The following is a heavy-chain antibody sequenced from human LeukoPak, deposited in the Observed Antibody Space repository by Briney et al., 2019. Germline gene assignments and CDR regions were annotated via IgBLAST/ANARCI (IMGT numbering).Heavy chain of an antibody. V-gene: IGHV3-30-3*01. CDR2: ISYDGSNK. CDR1: GFTFSSYA. CDR3: ARGLTEYSSSFADYYYYYYMDV. J-gene: IGHJ6*03. Sequence: GGSLRLSCAASGFTFSSYAMHWVRQAPGKGLEWVAVISYDGSNKYYADSVKGRFTISRDNSKNTLYLQMNSLRAEDTAVYYCARGLTEYSSSFADYYYYYYMDVWGKGTTVTVSS. D-gene: IGHD6-6*01.